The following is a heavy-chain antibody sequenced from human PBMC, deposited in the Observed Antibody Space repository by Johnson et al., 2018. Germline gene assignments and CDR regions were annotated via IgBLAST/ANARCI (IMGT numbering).Heavy chain of an antibody. D-gene: IGHD3-16*01. CDR2: MNPNSGNT. V-gene: IGHV1-8*01. CDR1: GYTFTTYD. CDR3: ARGVSDSGGSPQGVFDA. Sequence: QVQLVESGAEVKQPGASVKVSCKASGYTFTTYDISWVRQATGQGLEWMGWMNPNSGNTVYAQKFQGRVTMTRNTSIRTAYMGRSRVRSEDTAVYYCARGVSDSGGSPQGVFDAWDLGTLVTVSS. J-gene: IGHJ3*01.